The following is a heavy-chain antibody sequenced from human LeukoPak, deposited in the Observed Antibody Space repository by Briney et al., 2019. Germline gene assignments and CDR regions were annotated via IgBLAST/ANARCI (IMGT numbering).Heavy chain of an antibody. V-gene: IGHV3-23*01. D-gene: IGHD6-6*01. CDR1: GFTFSTYA. CDR3: AKGGTVIARLIAAD. CDR2: FSGSFSST. J-gene: IGHJ4*02. Sequence: GGSLRLSCAASGFTFSTYAMTWVRQAPGRGLEWVSSFSGSFSSTYYADSVKGRFTISRDNSENTLYLQMNSLRAEDTAVYYCAKGGTVIARLIAADWGQGTLVTVSS.